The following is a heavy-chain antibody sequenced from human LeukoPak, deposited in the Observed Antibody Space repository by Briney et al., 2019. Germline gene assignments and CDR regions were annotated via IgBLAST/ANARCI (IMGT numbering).Heavy chain of an antibody. D-gene: IGHD2-2*01. CDR3: APYCSSTSCFNY. Sequence: SVKVSCKASGGTFSSYAISWVRQAPGQGLEWMGGIIPILGTANYAQKFQGRVTITADKSTSTAYMELSSLRSEDTAVYYCAPYCSSTSCFNYWGQGTLVTVSS. V-gene: IGHV1-69*10. CDR2: IIPILGTA. J-gene: IGHJ4*02. CDR1: GGTFSSYA.